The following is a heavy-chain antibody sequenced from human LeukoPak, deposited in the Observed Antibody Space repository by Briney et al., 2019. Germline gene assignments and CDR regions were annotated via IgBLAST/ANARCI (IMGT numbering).Heavy chain of an antibody. CDR2: IKGKTDGGTT. D-gene: IGHD2-15*01. Sequence: PGGSLRLSCAASGFTFSNAWMSWVRQAPGKGLEWVGRIKGKTDGGTTDYAAPVKGRFTISRDDSKNTLYLQMNSLKTEDTAVYYCTTVCSGGSCSRGGWGQGTLVTVSS. V-gene: IGHV3-15*01. CDR3: TTVCSGGSCSRGG. J-gene: IGHJ4*02. CDR1: GFTFSNAW.